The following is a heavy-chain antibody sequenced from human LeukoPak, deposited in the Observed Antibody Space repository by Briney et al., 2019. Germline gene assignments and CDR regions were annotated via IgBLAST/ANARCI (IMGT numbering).Heavy chain of an antibody. CDR2: IYSGGST. CDR1: EFTVNSNY. CDR3: ARDNGKDWFDP. J-gene: IGHJ5*02. Sequence: GGSLRLSCAASEFTVNSNYMSWVRQAPGKGLEWVSVIYSGGSTHYADSVKGRFTISRDNAKNSLYLQMNSLRAEDTAVYYCARDNGKDWFDPWGQGTLVTVSS. V-gene: IGHV3-53*01. D-gene: IGHD1-26*01.